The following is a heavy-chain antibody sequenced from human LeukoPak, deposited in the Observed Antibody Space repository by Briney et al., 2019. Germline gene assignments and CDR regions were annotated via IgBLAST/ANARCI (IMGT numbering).Heavy chain of an antibody. CDR2: ISSSSSYI. D-gene: IGHD1-14*01. Sequence: PGGSLRLSCAASGFTFSSYSMNWVRQAPGKGLEWVSSISSSSSYIYYADSVKGRFTISRDNAKNSLYLQMNSLRAEDTAVYYCARDTLRAGRDYMDVWGKGTMVTVSS. CDR3: ARDTLRAGRDYMDV. CDR1: GFTFSSYS. V-gene: IGHV3-21*01. J-gene: IGHJ6*03.